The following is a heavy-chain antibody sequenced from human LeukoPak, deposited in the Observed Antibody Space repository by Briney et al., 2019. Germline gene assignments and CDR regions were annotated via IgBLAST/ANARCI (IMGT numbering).Heavy chain of an antibody. V-gene: IGHV1-2*02. D-gene: IGHD2-2*01. CDR2: INPNSGGT. CDR3: AKVSHCSSTSCSGDY. CDR1: GYTFTGYY. J-gene: IGHJ4*02. Sequence: GASVKVSCKASGYTFTGYYMHWVRQAPGQGLEWMGWINPNSGGTNYAQKFQGRVTMTRDTSISTAYMELSRLRSDDTAVYYCAKVSHCSSTSCSGDYWGQGTLVTVSS.